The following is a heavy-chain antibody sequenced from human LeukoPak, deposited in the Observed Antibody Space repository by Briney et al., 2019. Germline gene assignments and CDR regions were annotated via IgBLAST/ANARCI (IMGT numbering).Heavy chain of an antibody. D-gene: IGHD1-26*01. Sequence: ASVKVSCKASGYTFTSYAMHWVRQAPGQRLEWMGWINAGNGNTKYSQKFQGRVTITRDTSASTAYMELSSLRSDDTAVYYCARKGLGESYSNGAFDIWGQGTMVTVSS. CDR1: GYTFTSYA. J-gene: IGHJ3*02. V-gene: IGHV1-3*01. CDR3: ARKGLGESYSNGAFDI. CDR2: INAGNGNT.